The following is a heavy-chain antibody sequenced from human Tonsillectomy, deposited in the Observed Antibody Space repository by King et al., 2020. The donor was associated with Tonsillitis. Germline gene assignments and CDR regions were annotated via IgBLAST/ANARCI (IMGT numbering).Heavy chain of an antibody. Sequence: VQLQESGPGLVKSSQTLSLTCSVSGVSIISSDYYWSWIRQPPGKGLEWIGYISYSGNTYYNPSLKGRFSSSVDTSKNQFSLRLSSVTAAYTAVYYCARVLGRRDFWGGFYGSFLDYWGQGALVTVSS. D-gene: IGHD3-3*01. CDR2: ISYSGNT. CDR3: ARVLGRRDFWGGFYGSFLDY. V-gene: IGHV4-30-4*01. CDR1: GVSIISSDYY. J-gene: IGHJ4*02.